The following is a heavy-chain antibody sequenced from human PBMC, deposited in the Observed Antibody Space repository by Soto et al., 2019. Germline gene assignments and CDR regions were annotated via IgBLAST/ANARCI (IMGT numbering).Heavy chain of an antibody. CDR3: ARGIAPFYDFWSGPWGYGMDV. CDR2: IGTAGDT. J-gene: IGHJ6*02. CDR1: GFTFSSYD. D-gene: IGHD3-3*01. V-gene: IGHV3-13*01. Sequence: EVQLVESGGGLVQPGGSLRLSCAASGFTFSSYDMHWVRQATGKGLEWVSAIGTAGDTYYPGSVKGRFTISRENAKNSLYLQMNSLRAGDTAVYYCARGIAPFYDFWSGPWGYGMDVWGQGTTVTVSS.